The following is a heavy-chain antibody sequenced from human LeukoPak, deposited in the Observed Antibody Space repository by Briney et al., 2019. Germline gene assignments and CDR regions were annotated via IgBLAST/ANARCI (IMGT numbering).Heavy chain of an antibody. CDR1: GYTFTSYY. J-gene: IGHJ4*02. Sequence: APVKVSCKASGYTFTSYYMHWVRQAPGQGLEWMGIINPSGGSTSYAQKFQGRVTMTRDMSTSTVYMELSSLRAEDTALYYCARAPIVGANFDYWGQGTLVTVSS. D-gene: IGHD1-26*01. CDR3: ARAPIVGANFDY. V-gene: IGHV1-46*01. CDR2: INPSGGST.